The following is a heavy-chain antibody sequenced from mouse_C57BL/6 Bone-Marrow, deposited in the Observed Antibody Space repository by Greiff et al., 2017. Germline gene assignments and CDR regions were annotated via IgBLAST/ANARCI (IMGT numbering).Heavy chain of an antibody. CDR2: ISNGGGST. Sequence: EVQRVESGGGLVQPGGSLKLSCAASGFTFSDYYMYWVRQTPEKRLEWVAYISNGGGSTYYPDTVKGRFTISRDNAKNTLYLQMSRLKSEDTAMYYCARHHYGNAMDYWGQGTSVTVSS. D-gene: IGHD1-1*01. J-gene: IGHJ4*01. CDR1: GFTFSDYY. V-gene: IGHV5-12*01. CDR3: ARHHYGNAMDY.